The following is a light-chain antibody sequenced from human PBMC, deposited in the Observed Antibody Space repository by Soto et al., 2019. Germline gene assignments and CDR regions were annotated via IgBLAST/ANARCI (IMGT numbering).Light chain of an antibody. CDR3: SSYTSSSTVV. CDR1: SSDVGGYNY. V-gene: IGLV2-14*01. J-gene: IGLJ2*01. CDR2: DVS. Sequence: QSALTQPASVSGSTGESITISCTGTSSDVGGYNYVSWYQQHPGKAPKLMIYDVSNRPSGVSNRFSGSKSGNTASLTISGLQAEDEADYYCSSYTSSSTVVFRGGIKLTVL.